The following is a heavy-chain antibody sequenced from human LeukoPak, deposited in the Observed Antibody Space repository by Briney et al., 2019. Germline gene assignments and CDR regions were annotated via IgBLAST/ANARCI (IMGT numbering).Heavy chain of an antibody. Sequence: PGGSLRLSCAASGFTFSSYEMNWVRQALGKGLEWVSYISSSDSTIYYADSVKGRFTISRDNAKNSLYLQMNSLRAEDTAVYYCARVAINDYGDYFDYWGQGTLVTVSS. V-gene: IGHV3-48*03. CDR1: GFTFSSYE. CDR2: ISSSDSTI. CDR3: ARVAINDYGDYFDY. J-gene: IGHJ4*02. D-gene: IGHD4-17*01.